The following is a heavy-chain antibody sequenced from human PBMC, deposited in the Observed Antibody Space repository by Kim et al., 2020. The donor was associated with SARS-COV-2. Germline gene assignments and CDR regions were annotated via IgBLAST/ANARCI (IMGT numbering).Heavy chain of an antibody. Sequence: GESLKISCQGSGYNFRDFWIVWVRQMPGKGLEVMGIIYPGDSDTRYTPSFRGQVTISADNSISTAYLHWSSLKASDSAIYYCTRLSWGAGMIFPKEHREGRQSFDVWGQGTTVTVSS. CDR3: TRLSWGAGMIFPKEHREGRQSFDV. CDR1: GYNFRDFW. CDR2: IYPGDSDT. V-gene: IGHV5-51*01. J-gene: IGHJ6*02. D-gene: IGHD1-26*01.